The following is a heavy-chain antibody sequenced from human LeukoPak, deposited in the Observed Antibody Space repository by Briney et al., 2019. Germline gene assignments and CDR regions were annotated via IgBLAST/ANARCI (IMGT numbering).Heavy chain of an antibody. Sequence: GGSLRLSCAASGFTFSSYWMHWVRQAPGKGLVWVSRINSDGSSTSYADSVKGRFTISRDNSKNTLYLQMNSLRAEDTAVYYCANLWFGESSFYYYYMDVWGKGTTVTISS. CDR1: GFTFSSYW. D-gene: IGHD3-10*01. J-gene: IGHJ6*03. V-gene: IGHV3-74*01. CDR3: ANLWFGESSFYYYYMDV. CDR2: INSDGSST.